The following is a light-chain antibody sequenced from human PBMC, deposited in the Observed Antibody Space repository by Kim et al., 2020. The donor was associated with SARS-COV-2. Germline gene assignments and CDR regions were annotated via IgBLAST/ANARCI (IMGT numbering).Light chain of an antibody. J-gene: IGKJ4*01. CDR3: LQHNSYPIT. CDR2: AAS. V-gene: IGKV1-17*01. CDR1: EGIDKD. Sequence: ASVGDRVTSTCRAREGIDKDLAWYQQKPGSAPKRLIYAASTLQSGVPSRFSGSGSWTEFTLTISSMQPEDFATYYCLQHNSYPITFGGGTKVDIK.